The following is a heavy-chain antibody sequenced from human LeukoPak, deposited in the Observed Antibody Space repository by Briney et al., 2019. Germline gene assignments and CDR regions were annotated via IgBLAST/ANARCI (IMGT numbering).Heavy chain of an antibody. D-gene: IGHD3-22*01. V-gene: IGHV4-39*01. CDR1: GGSISSSTYH. J-gene: IGHJ4*02. CDR3: PLDSSGYYYFDH. CDR2: FYYSGSS. Sequence: SETLSLTCTVSGGSISSSTYHWGWVRQPPGKGLEWIGSFYYSGSSYYNPSLKSRVTISADTSKNQLSLKLSSVTAADTAVYHCPLDSSGYYYFDHWGQGTLVTVSS.